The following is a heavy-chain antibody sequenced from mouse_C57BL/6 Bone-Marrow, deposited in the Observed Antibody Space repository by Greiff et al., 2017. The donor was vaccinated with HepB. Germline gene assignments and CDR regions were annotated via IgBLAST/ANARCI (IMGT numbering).Heavy chain of an antibody. Sequence: EVQRVESEGGLVQPGSSMKLSCTASGFTFSDYYMAWVRQVPEKGLEWVANINYDGSSTYYLDSLKSRFIISRDNAKNILYLQMSILKSEDTATYYCARERNSSYDAMDYWGQGTSVTVSS. D-gene: IGHD1-1*01. J-gene: IGHJ4*01. CDR1: GFTFSDYY. V-gene: IGHV5-16*01. CDR2: INYDGSST. CDR3: ARERNSSYDAMDY.